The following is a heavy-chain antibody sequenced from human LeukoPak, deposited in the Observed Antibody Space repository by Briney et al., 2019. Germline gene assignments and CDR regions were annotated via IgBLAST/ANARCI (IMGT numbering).Heavy chain of an antibody. CDR1: GGTFSSYA. CDR2: ISGYNGNT. D-gene: IGHD3-9*01. Sequence: ASVKVSCKASGGTFSSYAISWVRQAPGQGLEWMGWISGYNGNTNYAQKLQGRVTMTTDPSTATVYMELRSLRSDDTAVYYCAAANYDILTGYYRPIDYWGQGTLVTVSS. J-gene: IGHJ4*02. V-gene: IGHV1-18*01. CDR3: AAANYDILTGYYRPIDY.